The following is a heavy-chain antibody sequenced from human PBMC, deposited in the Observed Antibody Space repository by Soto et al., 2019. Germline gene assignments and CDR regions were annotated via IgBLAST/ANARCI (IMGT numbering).Heavy chain of an antibody. D-gene: IGHD6-13*01. V-gene: IGHV4-4*07. CDR2: IHSSGST. CDR1: GASMNSYH. J-gene: IGHJ5*02. Sequence: KPSETLSLTCTVSGASMNSYHWSWVRQPAGKGLEWIGHIHSSGSTNYNPSLKSRVTMSVDTSKNQFSLRLMSLTAADTAVYCCARDQGVAAAGITWFDPWGQGSLVTVSS. CDR3: ARDQGVAAAGITWFDP.